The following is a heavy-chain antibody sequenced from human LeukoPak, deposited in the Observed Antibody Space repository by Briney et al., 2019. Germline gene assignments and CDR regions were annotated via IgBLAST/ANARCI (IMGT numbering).Heavy chain of an antibody. J-gene: IGHJ5*02. CDR3: ASRIDYGGNPTLAFDP. CDR1: GYTFTSYD. Sequence: ASVKVSCKASGYTFTSYDINWVRQATGQGLEWMGWMNPNSGNTGYAQKFQGRVTMTRNTSISSAYMELSSLRSEDTAVYYCASRIDYGGNPTLAFDPWGQETLVTVSS. D-gene: IGHD4-23*01. V-gene: IGHV1-8*01. CDR2: MNPNSGNT.